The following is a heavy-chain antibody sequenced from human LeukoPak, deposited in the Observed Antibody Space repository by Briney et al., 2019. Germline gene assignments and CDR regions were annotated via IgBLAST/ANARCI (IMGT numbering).Heavy chain of an antibody. CDR2: ISSSSSYI. Sequence: GGSLRLSCAASGFTFSSYRMNWVRQAPGKGLEWVSSISSSSSYIYYADSVKGRFTISRDNAKNSLYLQMNSLRAEDTAVYYCAREERQQLVAFDYWGQGTLVTVSS. CDR1: GFTFSSYR. D-gene: IGHD6-13*01. V-gene: IGHV3-21*01. CDR3: AREERQQLVAFDY. J-gene: IGHJ4*02.